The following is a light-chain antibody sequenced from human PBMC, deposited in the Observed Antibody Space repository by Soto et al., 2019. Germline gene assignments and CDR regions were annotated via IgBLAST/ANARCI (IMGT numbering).Light chain of an antibody. CDR2: EGI. V-gene: IGLV2-23*01. CDR1: SSDIGTYNL. CDR3: CSYAGTYTYV. J-gene: IGLJ1*01. Sequence: QSALTQPASVSGSPGQSITISCTGTSSDIGTYNLVSWYQHYPGKAPKLMIYEGIKRPSGVSNRFSGSKSGNTASLTISGLQADDEADYYCCSYAGTYTYVFGTGTKLTVL.